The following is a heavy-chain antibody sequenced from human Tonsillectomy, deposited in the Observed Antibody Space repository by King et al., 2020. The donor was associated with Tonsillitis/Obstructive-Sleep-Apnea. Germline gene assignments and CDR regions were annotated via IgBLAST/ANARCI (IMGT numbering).Heavy chain of an antibody. J-gene: IGHJ3*02. CDR1: GFTFXSYW. CDR2: XXXXXXXX. CDR3: ARPNTDGYNTHI. D-gene: IGHD5-24*01. Sequence: VQLVESGGGLVQPGGSLRLSCAASGFTFXSYWMSWVRXAPGKXXXWXXXXXXXXXXXXXXXSVXXRFTISXXXXKNSLYLQMXSLRAEDTAVYYCARPNTDGYNTHIWGQGTMVTVSS. V-gene: IGHV3-7*03.